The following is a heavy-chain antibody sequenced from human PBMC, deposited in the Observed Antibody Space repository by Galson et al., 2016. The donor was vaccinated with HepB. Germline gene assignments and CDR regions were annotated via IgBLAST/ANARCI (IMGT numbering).Heavy chain of an antibody. CDR2: FSGDGSTT. CDR3: ARSTSSRSWRRRYDFDH. V-gene: IGHV3-23*01. CDR1: GFTFSTYA. D-gene: IGHD6-13*01. J-gene: IGHJ5*02. Sequence: SLRLSCAASGFTFSTYAMSWVRQAPGKGLEWVSSFSGDGSTTYYADSVKGRFTISKDNSKNTLYLQMNSLRAEDTALYYCARSTSSRSWRRRYDFDHWGQGAQVTVSA.